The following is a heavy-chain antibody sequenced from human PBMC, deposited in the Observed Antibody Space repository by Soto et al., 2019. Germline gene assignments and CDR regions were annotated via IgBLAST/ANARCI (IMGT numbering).Heavy chain of an antibody. V-gene: IGHV4-31*03. CDR1: GGSISSGGYY. D-gene: IGHD3-3*01. J-gene: IGHJ5*02. CDR3: SRDLQDFWSGTRGGGWFDP. Sequence: PSETLSLTCTVSGGSISSGGYYWSWIRQHPGKGLEWIGYIYYSGSTYYNPSLKSRVTISVDTSKNQFSLKLSSVTAADTAVYYCSRDLQDFWSGTRGGGWFDPWGQGTLVTVSS. CDR2: IYYSGST.